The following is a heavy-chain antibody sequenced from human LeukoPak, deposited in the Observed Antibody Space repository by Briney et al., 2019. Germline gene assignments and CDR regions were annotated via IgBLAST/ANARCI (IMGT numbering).Heavy chain of an antibody. Sequence: KPSETLSLTCTVSGGSISSSSYYWGWIRQPPGKGLEWIGSIYYSGSTYYNPSHKSRVTISVDTSKNQFSLKLSSVTAADTAVYYCARHRCISYYYYYYMDVWGKGTTVTVSS. J-gene: IGHJ6*03. D-gene: IGHD2-8*01. CDR3: ARHRCISYYYYYYMDV. V-gene: IGHV4-39*01. CDR1: GGSISSSSYY. CDR2: IYYSGST.